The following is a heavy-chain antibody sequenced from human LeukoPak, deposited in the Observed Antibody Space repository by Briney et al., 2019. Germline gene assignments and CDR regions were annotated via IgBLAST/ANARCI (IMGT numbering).Heavy chain of an antibody. CDR3: ARMGYCSSTICFRDNYYYMDV. CDR2: IYYWGST. Sequence: PSETLSLTCTVSVGSNISYYWIWIRQPRGKGMEVIGYIYYWGSTNYNPSLKSRVTISVDTCKNQFSLKLSSVTAADTAVYYSARMGYCSSTICFRDNYYYMDVCGKGTPVTVSS. D-gene: IGHD2-2*01. CDR1: VGSNISYY. V-gene: IGHV4-59*08. J-gene: IGHJ6*03.